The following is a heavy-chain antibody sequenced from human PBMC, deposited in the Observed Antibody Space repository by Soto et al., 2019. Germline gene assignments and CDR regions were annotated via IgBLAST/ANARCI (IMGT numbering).Heavy chain of an antibody. CDR2: IYYSGRT. Sequence: QVQLQESGPGLVKPSETLSLTCSVSGGSVSTDSYYWSWIRQPPGKGLEWIAYIYYSGRTNYNPSLKSRVTISLDTSTNQFSLKLSSVTTADTAVYYCARYSSGHSPWGQGTLVTVSS. D-gene: IGHD6-19*01. CDR3: ARYSSGHSP. CDR1: GGSVSTDSYY. J-gene: IGHJ5*02. V-gene: IGHV4-61*01.